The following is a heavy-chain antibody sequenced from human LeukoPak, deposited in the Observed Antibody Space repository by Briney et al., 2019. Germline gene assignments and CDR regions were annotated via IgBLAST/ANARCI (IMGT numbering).Heavy chain of an antibody. CDR2: IRYDGSNK. D-gene: IGHD4-23*01. V-gene: IGHV3-30*02. CDR1: GFTFSSYG. J-gene: IGHJ4*02. CDR3: ATRDYGGNSGEDY. Sequence: PGGSLRLSCAASGFTFSSYGMHWVRQAPGKGLEWVAFIRYDGSNKYYADSVKGRFTISRDNSKNTLYLQMNSLRSEDTAVYYCATRDYGGNSGEDYWGQGTLVTVSS.